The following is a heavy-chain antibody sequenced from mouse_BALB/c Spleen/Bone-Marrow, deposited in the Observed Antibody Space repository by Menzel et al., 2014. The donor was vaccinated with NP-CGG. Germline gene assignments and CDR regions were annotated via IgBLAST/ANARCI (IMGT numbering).Heavy chain of an antibody. D-gene: IGHD2-14*01. CDR2: ISYSGST. J-gene: IGHJ4*01. V-gene: IGHV3-2*02. CDR3: ARGGYDDAVDY. CDR1: GYSITSDYA. Sequence: DVKLVESGPGLVKPSQSLSLTCTVTGYSITSDYAWNWIRQFPGNKLEWMGYISYSGSTSYNPSLKSRISITRDTSKNQFFLQLNSVTSGDTATYYCARGGYDDAVDYWGQGTSVTVSS.